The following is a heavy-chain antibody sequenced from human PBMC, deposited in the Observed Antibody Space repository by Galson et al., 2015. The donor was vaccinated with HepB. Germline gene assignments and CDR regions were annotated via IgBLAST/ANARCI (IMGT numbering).Heavy chain of an antibody. CDR1: GFTFSSYS. CDR3: ARDRQSEGSDYYFDY. CDR2: ISSSSSYI. D-gene: IGHD3-10*01. Sequence: SLRLSCAASGFTFSSYSMNWVRQAPGKGLEWVSSISSSSSYIYYADSVKGRFTISRDNAKNSLYLQMNSLRAEDTAVYYCARDRQSEGSDYYFDYWGQGTLVAVSS. V-gene: IGHV3-21*01. J-gene: IGHJ4*02.